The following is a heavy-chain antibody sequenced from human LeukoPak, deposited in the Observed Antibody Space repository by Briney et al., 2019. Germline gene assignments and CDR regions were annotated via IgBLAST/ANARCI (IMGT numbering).Heavy chain of an antibody. CDR1: GYTCTGYY. D-gene: IGHD5-18*01. V-gene: IGHV1-2*02. CDR2: INPNSGGT. CDR3: ARARYSYGQIDY. Sequence: ASVKVSCKASGYTCTGYYMHWVRQAPGQGLEWMGWINPNSGGTNYAQKFQGRVTMTRDTSISTAYMELSRLRSDDTAVYYCARARYSYGQIDYWGQGTLVTVSS. J-gene: IGHJ4*02.